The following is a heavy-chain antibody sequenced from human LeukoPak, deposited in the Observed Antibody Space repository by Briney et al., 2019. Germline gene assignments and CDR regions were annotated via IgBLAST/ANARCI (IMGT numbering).Heavy chain of an antibody. CDR1: GYTFTSYG. Sequence: GASVKVSCKASGYTFTSYGISWVRQAPGQGLEWMGWISAYNGNTNYAQKLQGRVTMTTDTSTSTAYMELRSLRSDDTAVYYCARAKLAAAGSNWFDPWGQGTLVTVSS. CDR3: ARAKLAAAGSNWFDP. D-gene: IGHD6-13*01. J-gene: IGHJ5*02. V-gene: IGHV1-18*01. CDR2: ISAYNGNT.